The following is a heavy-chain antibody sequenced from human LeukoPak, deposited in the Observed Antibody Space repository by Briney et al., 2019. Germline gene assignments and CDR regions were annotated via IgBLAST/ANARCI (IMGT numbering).Heavy chain of an antibody. V-gene: IGHV4-31*03. CDR2: IYYSGST. CDR3: ARAYYYGSGSYCHFDY. J-gene: IGHJ4*02. CDR1: GGSISGGGYY. Sequence: SETLSLTCTVSGGSISGGGYYWSWIRQHPGKGLEWIGYIYYSGSTYYNPSLKSRVTISVDTSKNQFSLKLSSVTAADTAVYYCARAYYYGSGSYCHFDYWGQGTLVTVSS. D-gene: IGHD3-10*01.